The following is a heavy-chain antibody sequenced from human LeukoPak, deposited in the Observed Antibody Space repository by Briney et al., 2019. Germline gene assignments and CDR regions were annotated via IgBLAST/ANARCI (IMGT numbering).Heavy chain of an antibody. CDR1: GFTFSSYA. Sequence: GGSLRLSCAASGFTFSSYAMSWVRQAPGKGLEWVSAISGSGGSTYYADSVKGRFTISRDNSKNTLSLQMNSLRAEDTAVYYCAKTGRPPPYNWFDPWGQGTLVTVSS. CDR3: AKTGRPPPYNWFDP. D-gene: IGHD1-1*01. V-gene: IGHV3-23*01. CDR2: ISGSGGST. J-gene: IGHJ5*02.